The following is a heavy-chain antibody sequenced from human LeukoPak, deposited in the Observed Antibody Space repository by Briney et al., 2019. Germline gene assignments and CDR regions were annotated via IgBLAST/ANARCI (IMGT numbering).Heavy chain of an antibody. Sequence: SETLSLTCAVYGGSFSGYYWSWIRQPPGKGLEWIGEINHSGSTNYNPPLKSRVTISVDTSKNQFSLKLSSVTAADTAVYYCAASSGYYYRDYWGQGTLVTVSS. D-gene: IGHD3-22*01. J-gene: IGHJ4*02. CDR1: GGSFSGYY. V-gene: IGHV4-34*01. CDR2: INHSGST. CDR3: AASSGYYYRDY.